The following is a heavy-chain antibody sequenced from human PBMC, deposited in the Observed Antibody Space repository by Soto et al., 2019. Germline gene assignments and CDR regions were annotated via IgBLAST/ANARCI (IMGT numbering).Heavy chain of an antibody. J-gene: IGHJ4*02. CDR2: IHYSGST. D-gene: IGHD1-26*01. CDR3: ARYTDTYYSY. V-gene: IGHV4-59*01. Sequence: ETLSLTCTVSGGPISGYYWSWVRQPPGKGLEWIGYIHYSGSTKYNPPLKSRVTMSVDTSKNQFSLSLISLTAADTAVYYCARYTDTYYSYWGQGTPVTVSS. CDR1: GGPISGYY.